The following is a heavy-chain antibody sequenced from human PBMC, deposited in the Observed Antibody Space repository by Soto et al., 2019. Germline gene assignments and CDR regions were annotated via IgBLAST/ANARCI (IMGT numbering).Heavy chain of an antibody. V-gene: IGHV4-31*03. CDR2: INYRGST. J-gene: IGHJ4*02. D-gene: IGHD2-2*01. Sequence: QVQLQESGPGLVRPSETLSLTCTVSGGSINSGDCYWNWIRQHPEKGLVWIGYINYRGSTFYNPSLKSRIIISVDTSKNQFTLSLSCVTAAETAVYYCARDAPGVGPYWGQGTLVTVSS. CDR1: GGSINSGDCY. CDR3: ARDAPGVGPY.